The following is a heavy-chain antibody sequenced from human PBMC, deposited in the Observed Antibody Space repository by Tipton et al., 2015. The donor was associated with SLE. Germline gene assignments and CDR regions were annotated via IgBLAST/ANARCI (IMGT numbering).Heavy chain of an antibody. CDR1: GFIVRSHY. D-gene: IGHD2-15*01. Sequence: SLRLSCAASGFIVRSHYMSWVRQAPGEGLEWVSVTYSGETTYYADSVKGRFAISRDNSKNTLYLQMNSLRPEDTAVYYCATLWGYCSVGRCYSAFWGQGTLVTVSS. V-gene: IGHV3-53*05. CDR3: ATLWGYCSVGRCYSAF. CDR2: TYSGETT. J-gene: IGHJ4*02.